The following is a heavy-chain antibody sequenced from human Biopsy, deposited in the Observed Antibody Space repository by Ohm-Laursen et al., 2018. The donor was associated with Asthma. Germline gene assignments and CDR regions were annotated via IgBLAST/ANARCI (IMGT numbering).Heavy chain of an antibody. CDR3: ARGDSSNWSHYYFDY. J-gene: IGHJ4*02. CDR1: GFAVSRDH. CDR2: IYSGGTS. Sequence: GSLRLSCAASGFAVSRDHMFWDRQAPGKGLEWVSVIYSGGTSHTADSVRGRFTISRDYSKNTLYLQMHSLRAEDTAVYYCARGDSSNWSHYYFDYWGQGTLVTVSS. D-gene: IGHD3-22*01. V-gene: IGHV3-53*01.